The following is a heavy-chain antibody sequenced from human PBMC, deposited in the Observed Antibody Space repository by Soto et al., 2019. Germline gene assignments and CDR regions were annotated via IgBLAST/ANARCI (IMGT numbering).Heavy chain of an antibody. CDR2: IKQDGSEK. CDR3: AREVQQPYYYYYYGMDV. Sequence: GGSLRLSCAASGFTFSSYWMSWVRQAPGKGLEWVANIKQDGSEKYYVDSVKGRFTISRDNAKNSLYLQMNSLRAEDTAVYYCAREVQQPYYYYYYGMDVWGQGTTVTVSS. CDR1: GFTFSSYW. D-gene: IGHD6-13*01. V-gene: IGHV3-7*01. J-gene: IGHJ6*02.